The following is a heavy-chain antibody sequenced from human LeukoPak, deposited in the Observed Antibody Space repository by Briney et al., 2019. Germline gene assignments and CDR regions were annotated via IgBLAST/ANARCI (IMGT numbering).Heavy chain of an antibody. Sequence: SVKVSCKASGGTFSSYAISWVRQAPAQGLEWMGGIIPIFGTANYAQKFQGRVTITADESTSTAYMELSSLRSEDTAVYYCAREKVGATSWFDPWGQGTLVTVSS. CDR3: AREKVGATSWFDP. D-gene: IGHD1-26*01. CDR1: GGTFSSYA. J-gene: IGHJ5*02. V-gene: IGHV1-69*01. CDR2: IIPIFGTA.